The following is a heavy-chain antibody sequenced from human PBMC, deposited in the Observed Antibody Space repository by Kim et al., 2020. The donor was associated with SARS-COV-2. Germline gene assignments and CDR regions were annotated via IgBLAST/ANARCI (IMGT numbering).Heavy chain of an antibody. CDR3: MGRFYP. CDR1: GFSFNDAC. CDR2: IRGKGAGGTT. V-gene: IGHV3-15*01. Sequence: GGSLRLSCAASGFSFNDACVSWVRQAPGKGLEWVARIRGKGAGGTTDYSVPVRGTFIIASSDSTNTVFLQMNSLKTDDTGLYDCMGRFYPWCQGTLVTVS. J-gene: IGHJ5*02.